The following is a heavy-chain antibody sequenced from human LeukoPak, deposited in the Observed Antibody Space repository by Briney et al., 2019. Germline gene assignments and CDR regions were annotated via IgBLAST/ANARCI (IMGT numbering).Heavy chain of an antibody. CDR2: ISSSSSYI. D-gene: IGHD6-19*01. CDR3: ARAPIPPYSRGWNFDY. V-gene: IGHV3-21*01. Sequence: GGSLRLSCAASGFTFSSYSMNWVRQAPGKGLEWVSSISSSSSYIYYADSVKGRFTISRDNAKNSLYLQMNSLRAEDTAVYYCARAPIPPYSRGWNFDYWGQGTLVTVSS. CDR1: GFTFSSYS. J-gene: IGHJ4*02.